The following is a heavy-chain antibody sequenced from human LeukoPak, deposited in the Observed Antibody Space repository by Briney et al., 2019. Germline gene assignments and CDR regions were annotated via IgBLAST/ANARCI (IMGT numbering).Heavy chain of an antibody. D-gene: IGHD3-10*01. CDR3: ASRSAVTVSGFDY. Sequence: SETLSLTCTVSSGSINNYYWNWIRQPPGKGLEWIGYIHFSGSSRYNPSLKSRVTMSLDTSKNELSLNLSSATAADTAVYYCASRSAVTVSGFDYWGQGTLVTVSS. CDR2: IHFSGSS. J-gene: IGHJ4*02. CDR1: SGSINNYY. V-gene: IGHV4-59*08.